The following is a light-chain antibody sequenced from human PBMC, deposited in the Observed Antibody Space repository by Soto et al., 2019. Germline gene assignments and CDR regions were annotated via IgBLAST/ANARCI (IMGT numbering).Light chain of an antibody. V-gene: IGKV3-15*01. CDR3: QQYNDWPMYT. J-gene: IGKJ2*01. CDR1: QTVTSN. CDR2: GAS. Sequence: EIVMTQSPATLSVSPGERATLSCRASQTVTSNLAWYQQKPGQAPRLLIYGASTRAAGIPARFSGSGSGTDFTLTIGSLQSEDFAVYYCQQYNDWPMYTFGQGTKLEIK.